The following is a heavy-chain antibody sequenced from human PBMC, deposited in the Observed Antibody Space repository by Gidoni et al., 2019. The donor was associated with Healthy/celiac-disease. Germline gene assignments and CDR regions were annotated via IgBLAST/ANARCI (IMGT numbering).Heavy chain of an antibody. J-gene: IGHJ6*02. D-gene: IGHD4-17*01. CDR1: GFTFSSYR. CDR3: ARDYQYGDYERYYYYGMDV. Sequence: EVQLVESGGGLVKPGGSLRLSCAASGFTFSSYRMHWVRQAPGKGLEWVSSISSSSSYIYYADSVKGRFTISRDNAKNSLYLQMNSLRAEDTAVYYCARDYQYGDYERYYYYGMDVWGQGTTVTVSS. CDR2: ISSSSSYI. V-gene: IGHV3-21*01.